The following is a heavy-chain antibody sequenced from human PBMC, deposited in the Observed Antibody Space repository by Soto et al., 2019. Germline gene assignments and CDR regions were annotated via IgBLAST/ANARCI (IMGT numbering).Heavy chain of an antibody. CDR1: GGTFSSYA. V-gene: IGHV1-69*13. CDR2: IIPMFGTA. J-gene: IGHJ6*02. Sequence: SVKVSCKASGGTFSSYAISWVRQAPGQGLEWMGGIIPMFGTADYAQKFQGRVTITADESTSTAYMELSSLRSEDTAVYYCAGPPELTRIYYYYGMDVWGQGTTVTVSS. CDR3: AGPPELTRIYYYYGMDV. D-gene: IGHD1-7*01.